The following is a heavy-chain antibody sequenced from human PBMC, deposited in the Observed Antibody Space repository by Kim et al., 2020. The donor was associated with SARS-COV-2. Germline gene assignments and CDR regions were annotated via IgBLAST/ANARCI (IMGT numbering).Heavy chain of an antibody. CDR1: GYGFVSYG. V-gene: IGHV1-18*04. Sequence: ASVKVSCKTSGYGFVSYGVTWVRRAPGQGPEWMGWISGYSGIAEYAQHFKDRVTMTRDTSTSTADMELRGLRSDDTAVYYCARGDFTNYDSWGQGTLVTV. J-gene: IGHJ5*01. CDR2: ISGYSGIA. D-gene: IGHD1-7*01. CDR3: ARGDFTNYDS.